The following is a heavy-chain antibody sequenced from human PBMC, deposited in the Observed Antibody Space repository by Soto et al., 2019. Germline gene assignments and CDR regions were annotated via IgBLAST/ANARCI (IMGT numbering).Heavy chain of an antibody. CDR3: ARDSRSGIYGGRYGFCYFDF. V-gene: IGHV3-74*01. Sequence: GGSLRLSCAASGFTFSSYWMHWVRQAPGKGLVWVSRINSDGSTTRYADSVKGRFTISRDNAKNTLYLQMNSLRAEDTAVYYCARDSRSGIYGGRYGFCYFDFWGQGALVTVSS. J-gene: IGHJ4*02. D-gene: IGHD4-17*01. CDR1: GFTFSSYW. CDR2: INSDGSTT.